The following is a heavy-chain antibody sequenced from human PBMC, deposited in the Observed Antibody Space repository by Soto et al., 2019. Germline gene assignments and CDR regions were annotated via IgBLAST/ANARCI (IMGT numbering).Heavy chain of an antibody. CDR1: GFTFSSYS. Sequence: GGSLRLSCAASGFTFSSYSMNWVRQAPGKGLEWVSSISSSSSYIYYAASVKGRFTISRDNAKNSLYLQMNSLGAEDTAVYYCASSGSYFPLWGDAFDIWGQGTMVIVSS. J-gene: IGHJ3*02. CDR3: ASSGSYFPLWGDAFDI. CDR2: ISSSSSYI. D-gene: IGHD1-26*01. V-gene: IGHV3-21*01.